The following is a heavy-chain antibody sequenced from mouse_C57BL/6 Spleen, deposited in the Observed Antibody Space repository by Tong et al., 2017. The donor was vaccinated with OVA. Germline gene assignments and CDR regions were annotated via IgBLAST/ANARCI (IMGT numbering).Heavy chain of an antibody. CDR3: ARGGAVVPFAY. CDR2: ISSGGSYT. J-gene: IGHJ3*01. V-gene: IGHV5-9-3*01. Sequence: EVQPQESGGGLVKPGGSLKLSCAASGFTFSSYAMSWVRQTPEKRLEWVATISSGGSYTYYPDSVKGRFTISRDNAKNTLYLQMSSLRSEDTAMYYCARGGAVVPFAYWGQGTLVTVSA. CDR1: GFTFSSYA. D-gene: IGHD1-1*01.